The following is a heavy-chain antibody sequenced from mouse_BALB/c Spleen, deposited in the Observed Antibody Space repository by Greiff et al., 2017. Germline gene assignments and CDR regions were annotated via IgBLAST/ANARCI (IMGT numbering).Heavy chain of an antibody. Sequence: VQLQQSAAELARPGASVKMSCKASGYTFTSYTMHWVKQRPGQGLEWIGYINPSSGYTEYNQKFKDKTTLTADKSSSTAYMQLSSLTSEDSAVYYCASPYGNYVGFAYWGQGTLVTVSA. CDR2: INPSSGYT. CDR3: ASPYGNYVGFAY. J-gene: IGHJ3*01. V-gene: IGHV1-4*02. D-gene: IGHD2-10*02. CDR1: GYTFTSYT.